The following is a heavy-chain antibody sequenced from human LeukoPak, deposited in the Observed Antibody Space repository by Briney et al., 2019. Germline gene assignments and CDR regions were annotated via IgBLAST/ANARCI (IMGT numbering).Heavy chain of an antibody. V-gene: IGHV4-59*01. J-gene: IGHJ4*02. CDR1: GGSISSYY. Sequence: PSETLSLTCTVSGGSISSYYWSWIRQPPGKGLEWIGYIYYSGSTNYNPSLKSRVTISVDTSKNQFSLKLSSVTAADTALYYCARGTGYSYGLWYFDYWGQGTLVTVSS. D-gene: IGHD5-18*01. CDR3: ARGTGYSYGLWYFDY. CDR2: IYYSGST.